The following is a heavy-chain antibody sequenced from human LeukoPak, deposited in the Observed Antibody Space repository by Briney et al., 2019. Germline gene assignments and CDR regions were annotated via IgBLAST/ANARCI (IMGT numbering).Heavy chain of an antibody. CDR1: GFSLTTTGVG. D-gene: IGHD2-2*01. CDR3: AHAPLPYFEY. V-gene: IGHV2-5*02. Sequence: SGPTLVNPTQTLTLTCTVSGFSLTTTGVGVSSIRQSPGTALESLPLISWDDDRRYSPSLKSRLSIPKDTSKNQVVLTMPNMDPVDTATYFCAHAPLPYFEYWGQGTLVTASS. J-gene: IGHJ4*02. CDR2: ISWDDDR.